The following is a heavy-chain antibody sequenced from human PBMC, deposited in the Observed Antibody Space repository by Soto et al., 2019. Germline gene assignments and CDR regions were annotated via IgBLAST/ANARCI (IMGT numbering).Heavy chain of an antibody. CDR1: GGSFSGYY. J-gene: IGHJ4*02. Sequence: ETLSLTCAVFGGSFSGYYWSWVRQAPGKGLEWVSTISGSGGSTYYADSVKGRFTISRDNSKNTLYLQMNSLRAEDTAVYYCAKDISSRDFDYWGQGTLVTVSS. V-gene: IGHV3-23*01. CDR3: AKDISSRDFDY. CDR2: ISGSGGST. D-gene: IGHD2-15*01.